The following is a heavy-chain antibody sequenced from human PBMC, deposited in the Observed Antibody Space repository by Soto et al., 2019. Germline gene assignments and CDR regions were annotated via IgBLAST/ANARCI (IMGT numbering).Heavy chain of an antibody. J-gene: IGHJ4*02. V-gene: IGHV3-23*01. D-gene: IGHD3-9*01. Sequence: EVQLLESGGGLAQPGGSLRLSCVGSGFTFRSHALTWVRQSPGKGLEWVAGISGTGGTTYYGDSMRGRFTISRDNSTETLNLQMDSLRPEDTAIYFCARAPMERYFDWYFDHWGQGSLVIVTS. CDR1: GFTFRSHA. CDR3: ARAPMERYFDWYFDH. CDR2: ISGTGGTT.